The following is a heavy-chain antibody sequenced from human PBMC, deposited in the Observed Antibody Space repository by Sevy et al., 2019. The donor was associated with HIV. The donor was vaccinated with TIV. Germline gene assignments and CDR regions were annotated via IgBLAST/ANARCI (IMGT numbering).Heavy chain of an antibody. V-gene: IGHV3-9*01. Sequence: GGSLRLSCVASGFSFDDYAIHWVRQPPGKGLEWVSGISWNGASIGYADSVKGRFTISRDNAKNSLYLQMNSLRTDDTALYYCVKVEDKWNRFAYWGQGTVVTVSS. CDR1: GFSFDDYA. CDR3: VKVEDKWNRFAY. D-gene: IGHD1-20*01. CDR2: ISWNGASI. J-gene: IGHJ4*02.